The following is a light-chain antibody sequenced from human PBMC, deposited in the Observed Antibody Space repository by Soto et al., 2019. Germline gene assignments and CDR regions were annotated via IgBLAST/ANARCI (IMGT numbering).Light chain of an antibody. CDR1: SGNIASKY. Sequence: NFMLTQPHSVSESPGKTVTISCTRSSGNIASKYVQWYQQRPGSAPSTVIYEDYERPSGVTDRFSGAIDSSSNSASLTISGLKTEDEADYYCQSYDNYNVVFGGGTKLTVL. V-gene: IGLV6-57*04. CDR2: EDY. J-gene: IGLJ2*01. CDR3: QSYDNYNVV.